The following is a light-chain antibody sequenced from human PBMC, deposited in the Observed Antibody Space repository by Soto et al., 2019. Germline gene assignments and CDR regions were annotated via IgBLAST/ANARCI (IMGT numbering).Light chain of an antibody. CDR1: QSLNIW. J-gene: IGKJ1*01. CDR2: QAS. Sequence: DTQMTQSPSTLSASVGGRVTITRRASQSLNIWLAWYQQKPGRAPKLLIYQASTLASGVPSRFSGSGSGSEFTLTISSLQPDDFATYYCQQYNDYWTFGQGTKVDIK. V-gene: IGKV1-5*03. CDR3: QQYNDYWT.